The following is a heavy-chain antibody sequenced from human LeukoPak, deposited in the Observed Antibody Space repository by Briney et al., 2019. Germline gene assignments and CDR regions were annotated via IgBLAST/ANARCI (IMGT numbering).Heavy chain of an antibody. CDR3: ARDPRRYYDSSGYYYGY. V-gene: IGHV1-69*13. CDR2: IIPIFGTA. J-gene: IGHJ4*02. Sequence: GASVKVSCKASGYTFTGYYMHWVRQAPGQVLEWMGGIIPIFGTANYAQKFQGRVTITADESTSTAYMELSSLRSEDTAVYYCARDPRRYYDSSGYYYGYWGQGTLVTVSS. D-gene: IGHD3-22*01. CDR1: GYTFTGYY.